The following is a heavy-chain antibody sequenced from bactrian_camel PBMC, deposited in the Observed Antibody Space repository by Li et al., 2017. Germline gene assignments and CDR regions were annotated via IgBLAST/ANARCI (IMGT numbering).Heavy chain of an antibody. D-gene: IGHD1*01. CDR2: IDRDVGT. CDR1: GLTYPSTYC. J-gene: IGHJ4*01. V-gene: IGHV3S55*01. Sequence: VQLVESGGGSVQAGGSLRLSCKISGLTYPSTYCMGWFRQAPGKEREGVAAIDRDVGTSYADSVKGRFSISLDNAKNTLYLQMNGLKAEDTAMYYCAIGLHLEVMGSWADADFEYWARGPRSPSP.